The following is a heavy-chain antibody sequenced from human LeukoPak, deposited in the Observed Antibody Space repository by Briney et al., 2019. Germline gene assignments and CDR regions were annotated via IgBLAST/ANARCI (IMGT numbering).Heavy chain of an antibody. D-gene: IGHD3-22*01. J-gene: IGHJ4*02. CDR1: GFTFSSYS. V-gene: IGHV3-21*01. CDR2: ISSSSSYI. Sequence: GGSLRLSCAASGFTFSSYSMNWVRQAPGKGLEWVPSISSSSSYIYYADSVKGRFTISRDNAKNSLYLQMNSLRAEDTAVYYCARDLPSITMIVVETYFDYWGQGTLVTVSS. CDR3: ARDLPSITMIVVETYFDY.